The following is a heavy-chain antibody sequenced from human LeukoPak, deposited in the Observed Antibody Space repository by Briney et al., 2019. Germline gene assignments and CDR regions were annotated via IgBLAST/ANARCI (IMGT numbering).Heavy chain of an antibody. V-gene: IGHV4-59*01. D-gene: IGHD6-13*01. CDR2: IYYSGST. CDR3: ARSRLAAASPFYYYYGMDV. CDR1: GGSISRYY. J-gene: IGHJ6*02. Sequence: SETLSLTCTVSGGSISRYYWSWIRQPPGKGLEWNGYIYYSGSTNYNPSLKSRVTISVDTSKNQFSLKLSSVTAADTAVYYCARSRLAAASPFYYYYGMDVWGQGTTVTVSS.